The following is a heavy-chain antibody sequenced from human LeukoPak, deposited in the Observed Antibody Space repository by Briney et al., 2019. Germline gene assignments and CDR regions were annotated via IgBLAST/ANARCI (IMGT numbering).Heavy chain of an antibody. J-gene: IGHJ4*02. CDR2: IKQDGSEK. Sequence: GGSLRLSCAASGFTFSSYWMSWVRQAPGKGLEWVANIKQDGSEKYYVDSVKGQFTISRDNAKNSLYLQMNSLRAEDTAVYYCARGGPAGVATNDYWGQGTLVTVSS. CDR1: GFTFSSYW. D-gene: IGHD5-24*01. V-gene: IGHV3-7*01. CDR3: ARGGPAGVATNDY.